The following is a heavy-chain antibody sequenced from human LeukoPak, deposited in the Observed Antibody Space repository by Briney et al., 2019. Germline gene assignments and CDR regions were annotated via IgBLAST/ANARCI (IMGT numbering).Heavy chain of an antibody. Sequence: GGSLRLSCAASGFIFSSYAMSWVRQAPGKGLEWVSGISGSGGSTYYADSVKGLFTISRDNSKNTLYLQMNSLRAEDTAVYYCAKESYGSSCTDYWGQGTLVTVSS. CDR2: ISGSGGST. J-gene: IGHJ4*02. CDR3: AKESYGSSCTDY. D-gene: IGHD6-13*01. CDR1: GFIFSSYA. V-gene: IGHV3-23*01.